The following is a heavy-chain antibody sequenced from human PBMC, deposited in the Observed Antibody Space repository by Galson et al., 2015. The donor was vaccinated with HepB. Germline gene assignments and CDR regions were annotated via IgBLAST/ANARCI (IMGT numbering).Heavy chain of an antibody. J-gene: IGHJ4*02. V-gene: IGHV1-69*06. D-gene: IGHD3-3*01. Sequence: SVKVSCKASGGTLSNYAINWVRQAPGQGLEWMGGIIPIFGTTNYAQQFQGRVTTTADKSTSTAYMELSSLRSEDTAVYYCARAHPESFDFWSGYSHFDYWGQGTLVTVSS. CDR2: IIPIFGTT. CDR1: GGTLSNYA. CDR3: ARAHPESFDFWSGYSHFDY.